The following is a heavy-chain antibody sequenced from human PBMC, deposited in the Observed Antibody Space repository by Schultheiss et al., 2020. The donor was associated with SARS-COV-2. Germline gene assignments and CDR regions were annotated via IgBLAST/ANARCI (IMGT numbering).Heavy chain of an antibody. Sequence: SETLSLTCTVSGGSISSGGYYWSWIRQHPGKGLEWIGYIYYSGSTYYNPSLKSRVTISVDTSKNQFSLKLSSVTAADTAVYYCARTPYSAYCGGDCSEHDAFDIWGQGTMVTVSS. V-gene: IGHV4-31*03. CDR2: IYYSGST. CDR3: ARTPYSAYCGGDCSEHDAFDI. J-gene: IGHJ3*02. D-gene: IGHD2-21*02. CDR1: GGSISSGGYY.